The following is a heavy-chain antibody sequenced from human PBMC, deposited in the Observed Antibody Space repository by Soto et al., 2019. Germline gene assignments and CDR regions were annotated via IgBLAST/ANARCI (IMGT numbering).Heavy chain of an antibody. J-gene: IGHJ4*02. CDR1: GGSISSYY. CDR2: IYYSGST. Sequence: SETLSLTCTVSGGSISSYYWSWIRQPPGKGLEWIGYIYYSGSTNYNPSLKSRVTISVDTSKNQFSLKLSSVTAADTAVYYCARDYCTNGVCYMDYWGQGTLVTSPQ. V-gene: IGHV4-59*01. CDR3: ARDYCTNGVCYMDY. D-gene: IGHD2-8*01.